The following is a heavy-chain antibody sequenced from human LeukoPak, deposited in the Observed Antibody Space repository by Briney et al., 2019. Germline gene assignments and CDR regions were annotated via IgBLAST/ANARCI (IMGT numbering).Heavy chain of an antibody. CDR2: ISGSGGST. V-gene: IGHV3-23*01. CDR1: GFTFSSYA. D-gene: IGHD6-19*01. J-gene: IGHJ4*02. Sequence: GGSLRLSCAAAGFTFSSYAMSWVRQAPGKGLEWVSAISGSGGSTYYADSVKGRLTISRDNSKDTLYLQMNSLRAEDTAVYYCAKGAVAGTMEFDYWGQGTLVTVSS. CDR3: AKGAVAGTMEFDY.